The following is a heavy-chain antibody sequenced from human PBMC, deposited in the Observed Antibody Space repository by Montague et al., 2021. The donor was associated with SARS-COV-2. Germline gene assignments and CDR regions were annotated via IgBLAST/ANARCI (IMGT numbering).Heavy chain of an antibody. CDR1: RLSLRDYS. CDR3: AKDAGWCNFDS. Sequence: SLRLSCAASRLSLRDYSLNWVRQAPGKGLEWVSSMGGQGSRFIYYADSVEGRFTISRDFAMNSLFLQMDSLRVEDTAIHYCAKDAGWCNFDSWGQGTLVTVS. D-gene: IGHD6-19*01. V-gene: IGHV3-21*04. J-gene: IGHJ4*02. CDR2: MGGQGSRFI.